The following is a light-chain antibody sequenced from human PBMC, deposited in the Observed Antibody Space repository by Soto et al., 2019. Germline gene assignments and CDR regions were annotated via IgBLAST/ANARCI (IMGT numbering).Light chain of an antibody. CDR1: QSISSY. Sequence: DLQMTQSPSSLSASVGDRVTITCRASQSISSYLNWYQQKPGTAPKLLIYAASSLQSGVPSRFSGSGSGTDFTLTISSLQPEDFATYYCQQSYSTPPTCGQGTKLEIK. V-gene: IGKV1-39*01. J-gene: IGKJ2*01. CDR3: QQSYSTPPT. CDR2: AAS.